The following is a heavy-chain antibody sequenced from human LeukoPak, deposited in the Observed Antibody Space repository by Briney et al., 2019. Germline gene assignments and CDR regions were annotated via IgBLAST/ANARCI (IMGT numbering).Heavy chain of an antibody. D-gene: IGHD3-9*01. V-gene: IGHV3-48*01. CDR2: ISSTSSII. J-gene: IGHJ4*02. CDR1: GFTFNIYN. CDR3: ARNPYDVLTGFDY. Sequence: GGSLRLSCAASGFTFNIYNMNWVRQAPGKGLEWVSYISSTSSIIYHADSVKGRFTISRDNGENSLYLQMNSLRAEDTAVYYCARNPYDVLTGFDYWGQGILVTVSS.